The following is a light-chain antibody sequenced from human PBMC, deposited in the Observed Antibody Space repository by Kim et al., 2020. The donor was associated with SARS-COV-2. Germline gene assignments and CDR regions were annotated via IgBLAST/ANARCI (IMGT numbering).Light chain of an antibody. CDR1: QSVGTS. Sequence: EIVMTQSPATLSVSPGERATLSCRASQSVGTSLAWFQQKRGRAPLLLIYGASTRAVGMPARFSGSGSGTEFTLTISSLQSEDFAVYYCQQYNNWPLTFGGGTKVDIK. CDR3: QQYNNWPLT. J-gene: IGKJ4*01. V-gene: IGKV3D-15*01. CDR2: GAS.